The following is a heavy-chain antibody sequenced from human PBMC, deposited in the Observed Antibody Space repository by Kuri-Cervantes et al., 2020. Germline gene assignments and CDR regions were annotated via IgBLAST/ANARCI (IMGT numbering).Heavy chain of an antibody. J-gene: IGHJ4*02. Sequence: SETLSLTCAVSGYSISSGYYWGWIRQPPGKGLEWIGSIYHSGSTYYNPSLKSRVTISVDTSKNQFSLKLSSVTAADTAVYYCARRQRKQQLVFQAGCFDYWGQGTLVTVSS. D-gene: IGHD6-13*01. CDR3: ARRQRKQQLVFQAGCFDY. CDR1: GYSISSGYY. CDR2: IYHSGST. V-gene: IGHV4-38-2*01.